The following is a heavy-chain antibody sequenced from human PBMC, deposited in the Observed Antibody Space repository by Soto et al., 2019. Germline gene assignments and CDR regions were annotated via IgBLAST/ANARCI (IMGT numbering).Heavy chain of an antibody. Sequence: ASVKVSCKASGYTFTGYYMHWVRQAPGQGLEWMGWINPNSGGTNYAQKFQGWVTMTRDTSISTAYMELSRLRSDDTAVYYCARDGGLLWFGELFHYYYGMDVWGQGTTVTVSS. V-gene: IGHV1-2*04. CDR3: ARDGGLLWFGELFHYYYGMDV. CDR2: INPNSGGT. J-gene: IGHJ6*02. CDR1: GYTFTGYY. D-gene: IGHD3-10*01.